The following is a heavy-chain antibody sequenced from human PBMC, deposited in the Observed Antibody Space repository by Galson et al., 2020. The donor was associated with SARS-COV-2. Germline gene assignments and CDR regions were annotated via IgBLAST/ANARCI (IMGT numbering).Heavy chain of an antibody. CDR2: IWYDGSNK. CDR1: GFTFSSYG. CDR3: ARDWVQPPHYYYYYGMDV. V-gene: IGHV3-33*01. D-gene: IGHD3-10*01. Sequence: GGSLRLSCAASGFTFSSYGMHWVRQAPGKGLEWVAVIWYDGSNKYYADSVKGRFTISRDNSKNTLYLQMNSLRAEDTAVYYCARDWVQPPHYYYYYGMDVWGQGTTVTVSS. J-gene: IGHJ6*02.